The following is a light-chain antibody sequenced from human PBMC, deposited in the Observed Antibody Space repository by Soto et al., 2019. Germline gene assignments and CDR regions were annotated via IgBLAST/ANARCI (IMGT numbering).Light chain of an antibody. CDR2: VGTGGIVG. Sequence: QSVLTQPPSASASLGASVTLTCTLSSGYSNYKVDWYQQRPGKGPRFVMRVGTGGIVGSKGDGIPDRSSVLGSGLNRYLTIKNLHQDHERHYPSAADHGSGSNYVFGTGTKLTVL. CDR1: SGYSNYK. V-gene: IGLV9-49*01. CDR3: AADHGSGSNYV. J-gene: IGLJ1*01.